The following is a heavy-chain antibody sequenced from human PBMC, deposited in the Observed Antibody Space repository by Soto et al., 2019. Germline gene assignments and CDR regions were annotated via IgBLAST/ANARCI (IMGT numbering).Heavy chain of an antibody. CDR3: ARGGGSGIVVYYYGMDV. D-gene: IGHD3-10*01. V-gene: IGHV3-21*04. CDR2: ISSRSRSI. J-gene: IGHJ6*02. CDR1: GFTFSSYS. Sequence: PGGSLRLSCAASGFTFSSYSMHWVRQAPGKGLEWVSSISSRSRSIYYADSQKGRFTISRDNTKNSLYLQMNNLRAEDTAVYYCARGGGSGIVVYYYGMDVWGQGTTVTVSS.